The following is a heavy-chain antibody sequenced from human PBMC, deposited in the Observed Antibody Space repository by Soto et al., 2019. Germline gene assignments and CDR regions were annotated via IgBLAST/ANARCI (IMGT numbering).Heavy chain of an antibody. Sequence: PSETLSLTCTVSGGSISSDNWSWIRQPPGTGLEWIGYIYYCWFTDYNPTPTLRVTITEDTSTNQDSLSLTSVTAADTAVYDCARDQNSSGYLDYWGQGILVTVSS. CDR1: GGSISSDN. CDR3: ARDQNSSGYLDY. V-gene: IGHV4-59*01. CDR2: IYYCWFT. D-gene: IGHD3-22*01. J-gene: IGHJ4*02.